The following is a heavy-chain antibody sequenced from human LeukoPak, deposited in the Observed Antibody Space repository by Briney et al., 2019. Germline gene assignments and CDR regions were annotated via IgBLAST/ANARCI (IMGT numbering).Heavy chain of an antibody. Sequence: ASVKVSCKASGGTFSSYAISWVRQAPGQGLEWMGGIIPIFGTANYAQKFQGRVTITTDESTSTAYMELSGLRSEDTAVYYCARDYGAMAFDYWGQGTLVTVSS. V-gene: IGHV1-69*05. CDR2: IIPIFGTA. CDR1: GGTFSSYA. D-gene: IGHD5-18*01. J-gene: IGHJ4*02. CDR3: ARDYGAMAFDY.